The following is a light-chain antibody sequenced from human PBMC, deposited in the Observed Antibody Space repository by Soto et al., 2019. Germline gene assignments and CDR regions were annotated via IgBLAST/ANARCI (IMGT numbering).Light chain of an antibody. J-gene: IGKJ4*01. CDR3: QQSYITPT. CDR2: AAS. Sequence: DIQMTQSPSPLPASVGDRVTITCRASQSISSYLNWYQQKPGKAPKLLIYAASSLQTGVPSRFTGNGSGTDFSLTISSLQPEDFANYFCQQSYITPTFGGGTKVEI. V-gene: IGKV1-39*01. CDR1: QSISSY.